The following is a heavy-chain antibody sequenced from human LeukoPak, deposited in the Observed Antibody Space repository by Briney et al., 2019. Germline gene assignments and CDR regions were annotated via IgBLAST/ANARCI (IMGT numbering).Heavy chain of an antibody. D-gene: IGHD3-22*01. J-gene: IGHJ5*02. CDR2: IYYSGST. CDR3: ARDLVDSSGYYYGFDP. CDR1: GGSISSYY. V-gene: IGHV4-30-4*01. Sequence: SETLSLTCTVSGGSISSYYWSWIRQPPGKGLEWIGYIYYSGSTYYNPSLKSRLTISVDTSKNQFSLKLNSVTAADTAVYYCARDLVDSSGYYYGFDPWGQRTLVTVSS.